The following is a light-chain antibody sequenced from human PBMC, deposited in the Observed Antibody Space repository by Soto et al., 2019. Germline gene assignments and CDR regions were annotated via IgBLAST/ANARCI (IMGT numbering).Light chain of an antibody. Sequence: DIQMTQSPSTLSASVGDRVTITCRASQSISSWLAWYQQKQGKDPKLLIYDASSLESGVPSRFSGSGSGTEFTLTISRLQPDDFATYYCQQYNSYSFGQGTKVEIK. J-gene: IGKJ1*01. CDR3: QQYNSYS. CDR2: DAS. V-gene: IGKV1-5*01. CDR1: QSISSW.